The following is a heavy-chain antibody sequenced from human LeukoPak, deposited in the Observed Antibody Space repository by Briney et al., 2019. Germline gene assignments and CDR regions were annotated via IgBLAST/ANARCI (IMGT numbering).Heavy chain of an antibody. J-gene: IGHJ2*01. D-gene: IGHD2-2*01. Sequence: SVKVSCKXSGGTFSSYAISWVRQAPGQGLEWMGGIIPIFGTANYAQKFQGRVTITADESTSTAYMELSSLRSEDTAVYYCARDHLKRRRDIVVVPAAGGFVWYFDLWGRGTLVTVSS. V-gene: IGHV1-69*13. CDR3: ARDHLKRRRDIVVVPAAGGFVWYFDL. CDR2: IIPIFGTA. CDR1: GGTFSSYA.